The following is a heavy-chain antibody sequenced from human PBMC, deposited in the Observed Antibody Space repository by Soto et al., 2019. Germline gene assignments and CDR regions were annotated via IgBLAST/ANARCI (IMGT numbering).Heavy chain of an antibody. J-gene: IGHJ4*02. CDR2: ISAYNGNT. D-gene: IGHD1-1*01. V-gene: IGHV1-18*01. CDR1: GYTFNSYG. Sequence: QVQLVPSGGEVKKPGASVKVSCKASGYTFNSYGISWVRQAPGQGLEWMGWISAYNGNTNHAQTLQGRVTLTTDTSTGTAYMELRSLTSDDTALYCCARDFGNDLIAPGAVFDSWGQGTLLTVSS. CDR3: ARDFGNDLIAPGAVFDS.